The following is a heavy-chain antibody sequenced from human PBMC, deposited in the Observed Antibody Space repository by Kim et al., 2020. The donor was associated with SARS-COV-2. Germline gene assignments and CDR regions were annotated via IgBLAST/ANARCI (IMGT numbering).Heavy chain of an antibody. Sequence: PSLKRRVTISRATSQNQFSQKRSSVTAADTAVYYCARGLAAAGTGGRFDPWGQGTLVTVSS. CDR3: ARGLAAAGTGGRFDP. V-gene: IGHV4-34*01. J-gene: IGHJ5*02. D-gene: IGHD6-13*01.